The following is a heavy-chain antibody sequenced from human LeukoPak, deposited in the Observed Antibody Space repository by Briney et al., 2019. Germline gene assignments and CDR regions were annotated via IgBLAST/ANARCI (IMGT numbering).Heavy chain of an antibody. J-gene: IGHJ3*02. CDR3: ARPSSGWFRYDAFDI. V-gene: IGHV4-34*01. CDR2: INHSGST. Sequence: SETLSLTCAVYGGSFSGYYWSWIRQPPGKGLEWIGEINHSGSTNYNPSLKSRVTISVDTSKNQFSLKLSSVTAADTAVYYCARPSSGWFRYDAFDIWGQGTMVTVSS. D-gene: IGHD6-19*01. CDR1: GGSFSGYY.